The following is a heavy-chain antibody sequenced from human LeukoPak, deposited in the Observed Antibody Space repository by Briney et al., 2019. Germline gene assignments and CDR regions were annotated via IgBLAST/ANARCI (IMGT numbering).Heavy chain of an antibody. D-gene: IGHD2-15*01. CDR3: ARAPSGCGGTCPSDH. V-gene: IGHV4-4*07. J-gene: IGHJ4*02. CDR1: GGSISNYF. Sequence: SETLSLTCTVSGGSISNYFWSWIRQPAGKGLEWIGRIHDNGVSNHNPSHKSRVTMSLDTSRNQVSLKLASVTAADTAIYYCARAPSGCGGTCPSDHWGPGTQATVSS. CDR2: IHDNGVS.